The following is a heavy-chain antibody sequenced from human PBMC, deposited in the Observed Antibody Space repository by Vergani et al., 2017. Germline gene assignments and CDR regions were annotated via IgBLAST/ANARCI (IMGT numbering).Heavy chain of an antibody. J-gene: IGHJ4*02. D-gene: IGHD3-22*01. V-gene: IGHV3-23*01. Sequence: EVQLLESGGGLVQPGGSLRLSCAASGFTFSSYAMSWVRQAPGKGLEWVSAISGSGGSTYYADSVKGRFTISGDNSKNTLYLQMNSRTAEDTAVYYCAKSSTMIVVVSRFDYWGQGTLVTVSS. CDR3: AKSSTMIVVVSRFDY. CDR1: GFTFSSYA. CDR2: ISGSGGST.